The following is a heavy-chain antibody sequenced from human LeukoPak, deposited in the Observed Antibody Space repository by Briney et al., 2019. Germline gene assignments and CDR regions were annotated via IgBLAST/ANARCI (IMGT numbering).Heavy chain of an antibody. CDR1: GFTFSHYA. V-gene: IGHV3-23*01. J-gene: IGHJ5*02. CDR2: LTDSGDAT. CDR3: ARGYRQISGGWIDP. Sequence: PGGSLRLSCAVSGFTFSHYAMSWVRQAPGTGLEWVGSLTDSGDATYYADSVKGRLTISRDNSNSTLYLHISGLRDEDTAFYYGARGYRQISGGWIDPWGQGTLVTVSS. D-gene: IGHD2-15*01.